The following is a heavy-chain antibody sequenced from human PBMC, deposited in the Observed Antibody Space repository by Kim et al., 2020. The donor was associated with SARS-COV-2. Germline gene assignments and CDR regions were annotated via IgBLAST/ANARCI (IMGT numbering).Heavy chain of an antibody. CDR1: GGSFTGYY. CDR3: ARRSIGYDSSDFDY. V-gene: IGHV4-34*01. J-gene: IGHJ4*02. Sequence: SETLSLTCAVFGGSFTGYYWSWIRQPPGKGLEWIGEINHSGSTNYNPSLKSRVTISVDTSKNQFSLKLSSLTAADTAVYYCARRSIGYDSSDFDYWGQGTLVTVSS. D-gene: IGHD5-12*01. CDR2: INHSGST.